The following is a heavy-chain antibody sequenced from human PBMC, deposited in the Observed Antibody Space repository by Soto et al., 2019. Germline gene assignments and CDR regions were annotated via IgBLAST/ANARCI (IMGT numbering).Heavy chain of an antibody. Sequence: QVQLQQWGAGLLKPSETLSLTCAVYGGSFSGYYWSWIRQPPGKGLEWIGEINHSGSTNYNPSLKSRVTISVDTSKNQFSLKLSSGTAADTAVYYCARGLGCSGGSCYDYYYDYMDVWGKGTTVTVSS. CDR2: INHSGST. CDR3: ARGLGCSGGSCYDYYYDYMDV. D-gene: IGHD2-15*01. CDR1: GGSFSGYY. J-gene: IGHJ6*03. V-gene: IGHV4-34*01.